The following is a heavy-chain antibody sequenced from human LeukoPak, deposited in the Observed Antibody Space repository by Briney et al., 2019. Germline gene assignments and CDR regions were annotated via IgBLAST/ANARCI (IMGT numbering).Heavy chain of an antibody. CDR3: ARGGYYGSGRYYFDS. Sequence: GGSLRLSCAASGFTFSTYNMNWVRQAPGKGLEWVSSITSSSSYIYYADSVKGRFTISRDNAKNSLYLQMNSLRAEDTAVCYCARGGYYGSGRYYFDSWGQGTLVTVSS. D-gene: IGHD3-3*01. CDR2: ITSSSSYI. J-gene: IGHJ4*02. V-gene: IGHV3-21*01. CDR1: GFTFSTYN.